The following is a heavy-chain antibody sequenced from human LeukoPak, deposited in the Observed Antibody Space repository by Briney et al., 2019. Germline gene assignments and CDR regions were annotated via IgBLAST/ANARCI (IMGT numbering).Heavy chain of an antibody. CDR3: ARESPPRI. D-gene: IGHD2-15*01. V-gene: IGHV4-59*01. CDR1: GGPISSYY. J-gene: IGHJ4*02. CDR2: IYYSGST. Sequence: PSETLSLTCTVSGGPISSYYWSWIRQPPGKGLEWIGNIYYSGSTNYNPSLKSRVTISVDTSKTQFSLKLSSVTAADTAMYYCARESPPRIWGQGTLVTVSS.